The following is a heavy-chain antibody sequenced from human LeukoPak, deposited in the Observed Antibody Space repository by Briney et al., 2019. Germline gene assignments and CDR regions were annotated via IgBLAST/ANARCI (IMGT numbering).Heavy chain of an antibody. Sequence: GGSLRLSCAASGFSFSNFAMSWVRQAPGKGLEWVAAISGSGATTYYGDSVKGRSTISRDNSNITLYLEMRSPRAEDTAVYYCAKANPGAWYSFFDFWGLGTLVTVAS. CDR1: GFSFSNFA. CDR3: AKANPGAWYSFFDF. D-gene: IGHD2-21*02. CDR2: ISGSGATT. J-gene: IGHJ4*02. V-gene: IGHV3-23*01.